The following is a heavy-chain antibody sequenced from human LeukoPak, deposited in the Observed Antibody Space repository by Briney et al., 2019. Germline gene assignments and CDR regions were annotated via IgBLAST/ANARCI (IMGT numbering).Heavy chain of an antibody. CDR2: IYYSGST. CDR1: GGSISSYY. CDR3: ARHTIAAAGTSAFDI. J-gene: IGHJ3*02. V-gene: IGHV4-59*01. D-gene: IGHD6-13*01. Sequence: SETLSLTCTVSGGSISSYYWSWIRQPPGKGLEWIGYIYYSGSTNYNPSLKSRVTISVDTSKNQFSLKLSSVTAADTAVYYCARHTIAAAGTSAFDIWGQGTMATVSS.